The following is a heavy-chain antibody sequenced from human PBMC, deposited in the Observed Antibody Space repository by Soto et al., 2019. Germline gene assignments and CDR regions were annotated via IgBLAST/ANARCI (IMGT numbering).Heavy chain of an antibody. D-gene: IGHD2-15*01. V-gene: IGHV4-39*01. CDR1: GGSIRSRIYY. J-gene: IGHJ4*02. Sequence: SEKLSLTCTVSGGSIRSRIYYWGWLRQPPWKGLEWIGSIYYSGSTYYNPSLKSRVTISVDTSKNQFSLKLSSVTAAVTAVYYCARHTPAISISDHWGQGTLVTVS. CDR2: IYYSGST. CDR3: ARHTPAISISDH.